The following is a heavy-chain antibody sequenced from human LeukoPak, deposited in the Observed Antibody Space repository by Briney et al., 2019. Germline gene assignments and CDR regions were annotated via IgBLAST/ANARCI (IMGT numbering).Heavy chain of an antibody. CDR1: GYSFSSYW. CDR3: ARHRGYSYGLSGWFDP. CDR2: IYPGDSDT. V-gene: IGHV5-51*01. Sequence: GESLKISCKGSGYSFSSYWIAWVRQMPGKGLEWMGIIYPGDSDTRYSPSFQGQVTISADKSISTAYLQWSSLKASDTAMYYCARHRGYSYGLSGWFDPWGQGTLVTVPS. J-gene: IGHJ5*02. D-gene: IGHD5-18*01.